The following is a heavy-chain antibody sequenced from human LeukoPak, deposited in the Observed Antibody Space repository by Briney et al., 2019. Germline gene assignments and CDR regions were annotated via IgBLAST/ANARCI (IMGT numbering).Heavy chain of an antibody. V-gene: IGHV3-48*04. D-gene: IGHD3-3*01. Sequence: GGSLRLSCEFSGIIFSTYAMNWVRQAPGKGLEWTSYISGSSSGSTSIIHYADSVKARFTISRDNAKNSLHLQMDSLSAEDTAVYYCARDFWSGYYTEDWGQGALVIVSS. CDR1: GIIFSTYA. J-gene: IGHJ4*02. CDR3: ARDFWSGYYTED. CDR2: ISGSSSGSTSII.